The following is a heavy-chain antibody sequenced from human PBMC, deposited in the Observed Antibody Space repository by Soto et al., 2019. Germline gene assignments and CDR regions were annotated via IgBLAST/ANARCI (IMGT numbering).Heavy chain of an antibody. CDR3: AHRPDLAVAGNAFDI. Sequence: QITLKESGPTLVKPTQTLTLTCTFSGFSLSTSGVGVGWIREPPGKALEWLALIYWDDDKGYSPSLKSRLTITKDTYNNQVVLTMTNMDPVDTATYYCAHRPDLAVAGNAFDIWGQGTMVTVSS. CDR2: IYWDDDK. V-gene: IGHV2-5*02. J-gene: IGHJ3*02. D-gene: IGHD6-19*01. CDR1: GFSLSTSGVG.